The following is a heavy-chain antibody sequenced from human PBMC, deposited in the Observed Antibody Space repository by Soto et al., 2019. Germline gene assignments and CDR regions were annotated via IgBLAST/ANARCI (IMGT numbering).Heavy chain of an antibody. Sequence: SVKVSCKASGGTFSSYAISWVRQAPGQGLEWMGGIIPIFGTANYAQKFQGRVTITADESTSTAYMELSSLRSEDTAVYYCARSQGSSTSLEIYYYYYHGMDVWGQGTTVTVSS. V-gene: IGHV1-69*13. CDR1: GGTFSSYA. CDR2: IIPIFGTA. J-gene: IGHJ6*02. CDR3: ARSQGSSTSLEIYYYYYHGMDV. D-gene: IGHD2-2*01.